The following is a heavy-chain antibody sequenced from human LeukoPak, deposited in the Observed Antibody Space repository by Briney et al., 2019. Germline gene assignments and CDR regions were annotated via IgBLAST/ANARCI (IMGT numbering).Heavy chain of an antibody. D-gene: IGHD4-17*01. CDR1: GGSISSYY. CDR2: IYYSGST. CDR3: ARDNGDFPFDY. V-gene: IGHV4-59*01. J-gene: IGHJ4*02. Sequence: SETLSLTCTVSGGSISSYYRSWLRQPPGKGLEWLGYIYYSGSTNYNPSLKSRVTISVDTSKNEFSQKLSSVTAADTAVYYCARDNGDFPFDYWGQGTLVTVSS.